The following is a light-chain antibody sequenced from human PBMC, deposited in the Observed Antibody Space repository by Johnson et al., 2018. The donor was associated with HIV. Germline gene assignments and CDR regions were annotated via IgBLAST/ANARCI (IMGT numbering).Light chain of an antibody. J-gene: IGLJ1*01. V-gene: IGLV1-51*02. CDR1: SSNIGNNY. Sequence: QSLLTQPPSVSAAPGQKVTISCSGSSSNIGNNYVSWYQQVPGTAPKLLIYENNKRPSGIPDRFSGSKSGPSATLGIAGLQTGDEADYYCGTWDSSLSAGYVFGTGTKVTVL. CDR3: GTWDSSLSAGYV. CDR2: ENN.